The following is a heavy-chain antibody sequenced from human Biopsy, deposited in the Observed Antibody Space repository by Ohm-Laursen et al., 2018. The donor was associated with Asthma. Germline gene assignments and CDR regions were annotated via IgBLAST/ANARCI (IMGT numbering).Heavy chain of an antibody. Sequence: GTLSLTCIVSGDAMSTSGSYWGWIRQSPGKGLEWIGSIYYSGRTYYNPSPESRVTISADTSKNHFSLKVTSGTAADTAVYYCARAVSSSSYWYFDLWGRGDLVTVSS. J-gene: IGHJ2*01. V-gene: IGHV4-39*02. CDR3: ARAVSSSSYWYFDL. CDR1: GDAMSTSGSY. CDR2: IYYSGRT. D-gene: IGHD6-6*01.